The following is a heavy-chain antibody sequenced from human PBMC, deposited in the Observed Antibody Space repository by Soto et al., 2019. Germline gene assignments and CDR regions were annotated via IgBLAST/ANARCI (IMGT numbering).Heavy chain of an antibody. CDR3: ARTSRLKAGHLDY. Sequence: PSGTLSPTCAVPGYSSGIYKRRIWIRQPPGKGLEWIGYIYYAGTTYYNLSLKSRVTMSVDTAKDQFSLKVTSVTAADTAVYYCARTSRLKAGHLDYWGQGMQVTVSS. CDR1: GYSSGIYKR. CDR2: IYYAGTT. D-gene: IGHD6-19*01. J-gene: IGHJ4*02. V-gene: IGHV4-28*01.